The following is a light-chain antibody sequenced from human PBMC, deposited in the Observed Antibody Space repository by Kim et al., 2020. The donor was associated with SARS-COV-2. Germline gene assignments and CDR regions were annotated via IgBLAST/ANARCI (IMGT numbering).Light chain of an antibody. Sequence: GQTSTISCTGTSSGVGNYDLVSRYQQHPAKAPNLISYDVSTRPFAVPLRFSGSKSGNSASMTVSELQAEAESDYHCYSFANSSPYVFGTGTKLTVL. V-gene: IGLV2-23*02. CDR2: DVS. CDR1: SSGVGNYDL. J-gene: IGLJ1*01. CDR3: YSFANSSPYV.